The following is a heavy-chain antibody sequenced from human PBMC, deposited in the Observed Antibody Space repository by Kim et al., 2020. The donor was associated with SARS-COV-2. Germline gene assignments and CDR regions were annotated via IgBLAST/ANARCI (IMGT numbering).Heavy chain of an antibody. J-gene: IGHJ4*01. CDR1: GFTFSSYG. Sequence: GGSLRLSCAASGFTFSSYGMHWVRQAPGKGLEWVAVISYDGSNKYYADSVKGRFTISRDNSKNTLYLQMNSLRAEDTAVYYCARDTNFNLYYGSGIDYWG. D-gene: IGHD3-10*01. V-gene: IGHV3-33*05. CDR2: ISYDGSNK. CDR3: ARDTNFNLYYGSGIDY.